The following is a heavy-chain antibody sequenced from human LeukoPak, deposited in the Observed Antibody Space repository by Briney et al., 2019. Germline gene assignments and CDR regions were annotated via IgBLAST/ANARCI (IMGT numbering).Heavy chain of an antibody. D-gene: IGHD6-19*01. CDR1: GYTFTSYD. CDR3: ARASSIAVAGADEIINYYYGMDV. V-gene: IGHV1-8*01. CDR2: MNPNSGNT. J-gene: IGHJ6*02. Sequence: ASVKVSCKASGYTFTSYDINWVRQATGHGLEWMGWMNPNSGNTGYAQKFQGRVTMTRNTSISTAYMELSSLRSEDTAVYYCARASSIAVAGADEIINYYYGMDVWGQGTTVTVSS.